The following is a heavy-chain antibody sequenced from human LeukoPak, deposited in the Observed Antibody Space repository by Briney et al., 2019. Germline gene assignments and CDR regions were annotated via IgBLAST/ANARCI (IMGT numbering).Heavy chain of an antibody. D-gene: IGHD3-9*01. CDR3: ARHMGYFDWLFRPPFDY. CDR2: INHSGST. J-gene: IGHJ4*02. Sequence: SETLSLTCAVYGGSFSGYYWSWIRQPPGKGLEWIGEINHSGSTNYNPSLKSRVTISVDTSKNQFSLKLSSVTAADTAVYYCARHMGYFDWLFRPPFDYWGQGTLVTVSS. V-gene: IGHV4-34*01. CDR1: GGSFSGYY.